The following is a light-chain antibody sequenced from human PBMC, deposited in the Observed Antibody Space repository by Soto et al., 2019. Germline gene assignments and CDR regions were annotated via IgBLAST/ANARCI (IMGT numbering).Light chain of an antibody. CDR1: SSNIGSNL. CDR2: NNN. V-gene: IGLV1-44*01. J-gene: IGLJ3*02. Sequence: VLTQPPSASGTPGQTVTISCSGSSSNIGSNLVNWYQLLPGTTPRLLIYNNNQRPSAVPDRFSGSKSGTSASLAISGLQSEDEGDYFCALWDDSLNGLRVFGGGTKLTVL. CDR3: ALWDDSLNGLRV.